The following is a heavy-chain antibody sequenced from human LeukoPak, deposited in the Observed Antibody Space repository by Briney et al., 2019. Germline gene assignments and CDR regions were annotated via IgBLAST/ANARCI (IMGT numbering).Heavy chain of an antibody. Sequence: GGSLRLSCAVSGLNFRSYSMNWVRQAPGKGLEWVSYISSLSGTIYYADSVEGRFTISRDNAKNSLYLQMNSLRVEDTATYYCARDQGGAVSYWGQGTLVTVSS. CDR3: ARDQGGAVSY. V-gene: IGHV3-48*01. CDR1: GLNFRSYS. D-gene: IGHD3-16*01. J-gene: IGHJ4*02. CDR2: ISSLSGTI.